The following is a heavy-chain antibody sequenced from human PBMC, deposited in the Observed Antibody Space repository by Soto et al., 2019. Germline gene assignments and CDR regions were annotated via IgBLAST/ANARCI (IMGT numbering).Heavy chain of an antibody. V-gene: IGHV4-34*01. CDR1: GGSFSGYY. D-gene: IGHD6-19*01. Sequence: SETLSLTCAVYGGSFSGYYWSWIRQPPGKGLEWIGEINHSGSTNYNPSLKSRVTISVDTSKNQFSLKLSSVTAADTAVYYCARRGRAVAVSTRFNWFDPWGQGTLVTVSS. J-gene: IGHJ5*02. CDR3: ARRGRAVAVSTRFNWFDP. CDR2: INHSGST.